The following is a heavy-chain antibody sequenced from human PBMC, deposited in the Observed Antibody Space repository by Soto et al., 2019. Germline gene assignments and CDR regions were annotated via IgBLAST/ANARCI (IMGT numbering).Heavy chain of an antibody. Sequence: ASVKVSCKASGYRFTSYGIGWVRQAPGQGLEWMGWINAYNGDTNYAQTFQGRVTMTTDTYTSTAYMELRSLRSDDTAVYYCAREGVAPYYYYGMDIWGQGTPVTVSS. CDR2: INAYNGDT. V-gene: IGHV1-18*01. CDR3: AREGVAPYYYYGMDI. D-gene: IGHD5-12*01. J-gene: IGHJ6*02. CDR1: GYRFTSYG.